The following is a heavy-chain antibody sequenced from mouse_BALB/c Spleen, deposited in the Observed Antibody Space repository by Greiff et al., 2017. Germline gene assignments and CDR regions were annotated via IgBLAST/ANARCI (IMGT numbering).Heavy chain of an antibody. V-gene: IGHV1-7*01. CDR3: ARNWARGYYAMDY. D-gene: IGHD4-1*01. J-gene: IGHJ4*01. CDR2: INPSTGYT. Sequence: QVQLQESGAELAKPGASVKMSCKASGYTFTSYWMHWVKQRPGQGLEWIGYINPSTGYTEYNQKFKDKATLTADKSSSTAYMQLSSLTSEDSAVYYCARNWARGYYAMDYWGQGTSVTVSS. CDR1: GYTFTSYW.